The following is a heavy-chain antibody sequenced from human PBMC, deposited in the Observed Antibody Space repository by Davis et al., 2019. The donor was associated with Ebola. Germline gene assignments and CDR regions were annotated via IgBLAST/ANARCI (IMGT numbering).Heavy chain of an antibody. CDR1: GFTFSSYG. CDR2: IRYDGSNK. Sequence: PGGSLRLSCAASGFTFSSYGMHWVRQAPGKGLEWVAFIRYDGSNKYYADSVKGRFTISRDNSKNTLYLQMNSLRAEDTAVYYCAKDYDFWSGYYPNFDYWGQGTLVTVSS. CDR3: AKDYDFWSGYYPNFDY. V-gene: IGHV3-30*02. D-gene: IGHD3-3*01. J-gene: IGHJ4*02.